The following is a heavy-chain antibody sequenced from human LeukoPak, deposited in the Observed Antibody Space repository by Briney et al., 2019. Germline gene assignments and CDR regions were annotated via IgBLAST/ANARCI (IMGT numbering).Heavy chain of an antibody. V-gene: IGHV3-30*02. CDR1: GFTFSTFD. Sequence: WGSLRLSCAASGFTFSTFDMHWVRQAPGKGLEWVTFIQYDGSDEYQADSVKGRFTISRDNSKNTLFLQMSSLRAEDTAVYYCAKDDGWLQLGGIDYWGQGTLVTVSS. CDR3: AKDDGWLQLGGIDY. J-gene: IGHJ4*02. CDR2: IQYDGSDE. D-gene: IGHD5-24*01.